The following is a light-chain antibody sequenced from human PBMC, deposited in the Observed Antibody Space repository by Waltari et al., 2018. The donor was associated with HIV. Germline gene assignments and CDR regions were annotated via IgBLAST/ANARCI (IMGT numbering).Light chain of an antibody. CDR2: DNN. CDR1: SSNTGTNS. CDR3: GTWDSSLSARV. V-gene: IGLV1-51*01. Sequence: QSVLTQPPSVSAAPGQKVTISCSGSSSNTGTNSVSWYQQLPGTAPKLLIYDNNQRPSGIPGRYSGSKSGTSATLGITGLQTGDEADYYCGTWDSSLSARVFGGGTKVTVL. J-gene: IGLJ3*02.